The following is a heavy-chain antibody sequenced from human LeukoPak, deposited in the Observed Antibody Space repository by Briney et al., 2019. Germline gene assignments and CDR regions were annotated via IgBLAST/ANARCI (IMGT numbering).Heavy chain of an antibody. CDR3: ATSREEMAAGYYYMDV. CDR1: GYTFTSYD. Sequence: GASVKVSCKASGYTFTSYDINWVRQAPGQGLEWMGWISAYNGNTNYAQKFQGRVTITADESTSTAYMELSSLRSEDTAVYYCATSREEMAAGYYYMDVWGKGTTVTISS. V-gene: IGHV1-18*01. CDR2: ISAYNGNT. D-gene: IGHD5-24*01. J-gene: IGHJ6*03.